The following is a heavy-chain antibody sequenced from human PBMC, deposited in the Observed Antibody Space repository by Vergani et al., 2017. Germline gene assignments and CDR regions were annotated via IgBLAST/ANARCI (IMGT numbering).Heavy chain of an antibody. CDR3: ARHTTYTDS. CDR2: IYPADSDT. J-gene: IGHJ4*02. D-gene: IGHD1-1*01. CDR1: EYSFGNYW. Sequence: EVELVQSGPEMRKPGESLKISCKGSEYSFGNYWIGCVRQMPGKGLEWMGIIYPADSDTRYSPSFQGQVTISADKSIITAFRQWDSLKASDTALYCCARHTTYTDSWGQGTLVTVSS. V-gene: IGHV5-51*01.